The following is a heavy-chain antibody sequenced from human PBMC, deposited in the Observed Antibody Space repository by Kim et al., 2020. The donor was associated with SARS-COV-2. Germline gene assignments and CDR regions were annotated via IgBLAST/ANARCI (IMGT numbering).Heavy chain of an antibody. D-gene: IGHD2-15*01. J-gene: IGHJ6*02. CDR2: IYYSGST. CDR1: GGSISSGGYY. CDR3: AREGRDCSGGSCYTPHYYYGMDV. Sequence: SETLSLTCTVSGGSISSGGYYWSWIRQHPGKGLEWIGYIYYSGSTYYNPSLKSRVTISVDTSKNQFSLKLSSVTAADTAVYYCAREGRDCSGGSCYTPHYYYGMDVWGQGTTVTVSS. V-gene: IGHV4-31*03.